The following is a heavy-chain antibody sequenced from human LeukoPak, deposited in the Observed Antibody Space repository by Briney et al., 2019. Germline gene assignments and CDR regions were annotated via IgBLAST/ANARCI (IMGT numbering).Heavy chain of an antibody. V-gene: IGHV3-53*01. D-gene: IGHD3-22*01. J-gene: IGHJ4*02. CDR3: ARGLDYFDSSGSHRRRNYFDY. CDR1: GLTVSTNY. Sequence: PGGSLRLYCAASGLTVSTNYMTWVRQAPGKGLEWVSIIHSDGSTYYADSVKGRFTISRDNYKNTLYLQMNSLRGEDTAMYYCARGLDYFDSSGSHRRRNYFDYWGQGTLVTVSS. CDR2: IHSDGST.